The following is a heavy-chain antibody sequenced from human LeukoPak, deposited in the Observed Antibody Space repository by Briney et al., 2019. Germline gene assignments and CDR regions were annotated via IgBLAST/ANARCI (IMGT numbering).Heavy chain of an antibody. V-gene: IGHV3-23*01. CDR1: GFTFSSYA. Sequence: GGSLRLSCAASGFTFSSYAMSWVRQAPGKGLEWVSAISGSGGTTHFADSVKGRFTISRDNSKNTLYLQMNSLRAEDTAVYYCASHGGYYYASSGYYYYWGQGTLVTVSS. J-gene: IGHJ4*02. D-gene: IGHD3-22*01. CDR3: ASHGGYYYASSGYYYY. CDR2: ISGSGGTT.